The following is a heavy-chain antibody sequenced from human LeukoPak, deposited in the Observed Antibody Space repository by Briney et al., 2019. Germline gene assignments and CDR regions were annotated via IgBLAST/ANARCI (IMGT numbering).Heavy chain of an antibody. CDR1: GFTFSDYY. CDR2: ISNSGNTI. Sequence: GGSLRLSCAASGFTFSDYYMSWIRQAPGKGLEWVSYISNSGNTIYYADSVKGRFTISRDNAKNSLYLQMNSLRAEDTALYYCARERPSMIDYWGQGTLVTVSS. CDR3: ARERPSMIDY. J-gene: IGHJ4*02. V-gene: IGHV3-11*01.